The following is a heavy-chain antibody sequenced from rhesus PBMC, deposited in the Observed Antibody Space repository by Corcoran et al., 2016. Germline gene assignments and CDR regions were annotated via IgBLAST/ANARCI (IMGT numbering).Heavy chain of an antibody. Sequence: QVQLQESGPGLVKPSETLSLTCAVSGVSITTNYWTWIRQSPGKGLEWIGYISGTCGSTSYNPSLKNRVTISKDTSENQFSLRLNSATAADTAVYYCSRDAVSLDVWGRGLLVTVSS. J-gene: IGHJ5-2*02. CDR2: ISGTCGST. CDR3: SRDAVSLDV. CDR1: GVSITTNY. V-gene: IGHV4-147*01. D-gene: IGHD5-24*01.